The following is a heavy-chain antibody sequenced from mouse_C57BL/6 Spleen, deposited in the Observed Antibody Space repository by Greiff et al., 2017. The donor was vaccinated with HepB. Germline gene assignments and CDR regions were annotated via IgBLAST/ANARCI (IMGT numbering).Heavy chain of an antibody. V-gene: IGHV1-50*01. J-gene: IGHJ2*01. CDR1: GYTFTSYW. CDR3: APFGSSF. D-gene: IGHD1-1*01. CDR2: IDPSDSYT. Sequence: QVQLQQSGAELVKPGASVKLSCKASGYTFTSYWMQWVKQRPGQGLEWIGEIDPSDSYTNYNQKFKGKATLTVDTSSSTAYMQLSSLTSEDSAVYYCAPFGSSFWGQGTTLTVSS.